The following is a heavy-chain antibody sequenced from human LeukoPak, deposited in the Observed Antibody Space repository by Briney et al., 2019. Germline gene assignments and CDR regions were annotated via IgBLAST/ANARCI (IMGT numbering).Heavy chain of an antibody. CDR2: IYSGGST. V-gene: IGHV3-53*01. Sequence: GGSLRLSCAASGFTVSSNYMSWVRQAPGKGLEWVSVIYSGGSTYYADSVKGRFTISRDNSKNTLYLQMNSLRAEDTAVYYCARDYYDSSGWFDYWGQGTLVTVSS. J-gene: IGHJ4*02. CDR1: GFTVSSNY. D-gene: IGHD3-22*01. CDR3: ARDYYDSSGWFDY.